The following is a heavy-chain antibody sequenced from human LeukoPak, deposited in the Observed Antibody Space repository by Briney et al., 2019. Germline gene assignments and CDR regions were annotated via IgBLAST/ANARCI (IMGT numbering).Heavy chain of an antibody. CDR3: VIAAAGTFDY. CDR1: GGSISSSSYY. V-gene: IGHV4-39*01. Sequence: PSETLSLTCTVSGGSISSSSYYWGWIRQPPGKGLEWIGSIYYSGSTYYNPSLKSRVTISVDTSKNQFSLKLSSVTAADTAVYYCVIAAAGTFDYWGQGTLVTVSS. J-gene: IGHJ4*02. D-gene: IGHD6-13*01. CDR2: IYYSGST.